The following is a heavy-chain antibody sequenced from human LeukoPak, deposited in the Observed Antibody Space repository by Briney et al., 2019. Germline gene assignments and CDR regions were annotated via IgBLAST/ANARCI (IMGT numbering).Heavy chain of an antibody. V-gene: IGHV1-8*01. Sequence: ASVKVSCTASGYTFTSYVINWVRQATGQGLEWMGWMNPNSGNTGYAQKFQGRVTMTRNTSISTAYMELSSLRSEDTDVYYCARAVRVTMVRGGLYYYMDVWGKGTTVTVSS. CDR3: ARAVRVTMVRGGLYYYMDV. J-gene: IGHJ6*03. CDR2: MNPNSGNT. D-gene: IGHD3-10*01. CDR1: GYTFTSYV.